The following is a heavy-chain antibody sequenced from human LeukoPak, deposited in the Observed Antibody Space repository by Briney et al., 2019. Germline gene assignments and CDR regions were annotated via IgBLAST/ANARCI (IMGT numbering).Heavy chain of an antibody. Sequence: ASVKVSCKASGGTFSSYAISWVRQAPGQGLEWMGGIIPIFGTANYAQKFQGRVTITADKSTSTAYMELSSLRSEDTAAYYCAGYFTMVRGVRFDPWGQGTLVTVSS. V-gene: IGHV1-69*06. CDR3: AGYFTMVRGVRFDP. CDR1: GGTFSSYA. CDR2: IIPIFGTA. D-gene: IGHD3-10*01. J-gene: IGHJ5*02.